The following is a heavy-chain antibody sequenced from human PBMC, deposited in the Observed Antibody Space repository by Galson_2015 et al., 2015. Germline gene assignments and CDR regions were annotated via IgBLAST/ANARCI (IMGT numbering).Heavy chain of an antibody. D-gene: IGHD2-15*01. V-gene: IGHV3-53*01. Sequence: SLRLSCAASGFTVSSNYMSWVRQAPGKGLEWVSVIYSGGSSYYADSVKGRFTISRDNSKNTLYLQMNSLRAEDTAVYYCARDAVVVAATPDWYFDLWGRGTLVTVSS. CDR1: GFTVSSNY. CDR2: IYSGGSS. CDR3: ARDAVVVAATPDWYFDL. J-gene: IGHJ2*01.